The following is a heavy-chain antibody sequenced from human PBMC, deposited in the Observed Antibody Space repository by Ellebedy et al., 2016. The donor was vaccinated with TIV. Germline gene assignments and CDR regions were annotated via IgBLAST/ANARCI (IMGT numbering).Heavy chain of an antibody. Sequence: AASVQVSCKASGYTFTGYYMHWVRQAPGQGLEWMGWINPNSGGTNYAQKFQGRVTMTRDTSISTAYMELSRLSSDDPAVYYCARDLSSGSYMMTARWYGMDVWGQGTTVTVSS. CDR2: INPNSGGT. CDR1: GYTFTGYY. V-gene: IGHV1-2*02. J-gene: IGHJ6*02. D-gene: IGHD3-10*01. CDR3: ARDLSSGSYMMTARWYGMDV.